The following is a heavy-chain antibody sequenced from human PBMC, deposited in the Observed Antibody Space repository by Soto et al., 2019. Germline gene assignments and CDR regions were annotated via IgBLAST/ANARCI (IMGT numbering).Heavy chain of an antibody. V-gene: IGHV1-3*01. Sequence: GASVKVSCKASGYTFTSYAMHWVRQAPGQRLEWMGWINAGNGNTKYSQKFQGRVTITRDTSASTAYMELSSLRSEDTAVYYCASNIPSDSSGYYYFDYWGQGTLVTVSS. CDR2: INAGNGNT. CDR3: ASNIPSDSSGYYYFDY. D-gene: IGHD3-22*01. J-gene: IGHJ4*02. CDR1: GYTFTSYA.